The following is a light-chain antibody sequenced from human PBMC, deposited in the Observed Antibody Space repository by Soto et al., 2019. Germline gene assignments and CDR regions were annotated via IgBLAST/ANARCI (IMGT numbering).Light chain of an antibody. CDR1: QGVSRK. V-gene: IGKV3-15*01. CDR3: QPYNNWPLT. Sequence: DIVMTQSPATLSVAPGERVTFSCRASQGVSRKLAWYQHKPGQTPRLLIYDTSTRATGVPTRFSGSRSGAEFTLTINSLQSEDFAVYYCQPYNNWPLTFGGGTKV. CDR2: DTS. J-gene: IGKJ4*01.